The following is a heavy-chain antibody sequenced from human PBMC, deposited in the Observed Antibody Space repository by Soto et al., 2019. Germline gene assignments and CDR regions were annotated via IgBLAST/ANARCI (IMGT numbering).Heavy chain of an antibody. CDR1: GGIFSDFS. J-gene: IGHJ6*02. Sequence: QVQLVQSGAEVKKPGSSLKVSCKASGGIFSDFSFSWVRQAPGQGLEWMGGIMPIFGGPDYAQRFRGRVTITAXEXTXTXLMELRGLTSEDTATYYCACSLRMAGIGNYYYGMDVWGQGTTVTVSS. CDR3: ACSLRMAGIGNYYYGMDV. D-gene: IGHD6-19*01. V-gene: IGHV1-69*12. CDR2: IMPIFGGP.